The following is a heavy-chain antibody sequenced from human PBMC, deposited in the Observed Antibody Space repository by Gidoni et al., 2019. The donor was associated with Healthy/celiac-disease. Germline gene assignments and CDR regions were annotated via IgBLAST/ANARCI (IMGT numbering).Heavy chain of an antibody. Sequence: LQLQESGPGRVKPSGSLSLTCTVSAGSISSSSYFWGWIRQPPGTGLELIGSINSGGSTYYNPYLESRVTISIDTSKNQCSLKLSSGTVADTAVYYCARPDCYDSSDCHGAFDIWGQGTMVTVSS. J-gene: IGHJ3*02. CDR2: INSGGST. V-gene: IGHV4-39*01. D-gene: IGHD3-22*01. CDR1: AGSISSSSYF. CDR3: ARPDCYDSSDCHGAFDI.